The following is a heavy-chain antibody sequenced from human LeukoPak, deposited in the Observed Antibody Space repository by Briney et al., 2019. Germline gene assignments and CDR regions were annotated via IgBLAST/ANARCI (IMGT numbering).Heavy chain of an antibody. V-gene: IGHV7-4-1*02. CDR2: INTNTGNP. CDR3: ARDELGYCSSTSCYNGYCFDP. CDR1: GYTFTPYA. Sequence: ASVKVSCKASGYTFTPYAMNCVRQARGHRLEWMGWINTNTGNPTYDQGFTGRFVFSLETSVSTAYLQISSLKAEDTAVYYCARDELGYCSSTSCYNGYCFDPWGQGTLVTVSS. J-gene: IGHJ5*02. D-gene: IGHD2-2*02.